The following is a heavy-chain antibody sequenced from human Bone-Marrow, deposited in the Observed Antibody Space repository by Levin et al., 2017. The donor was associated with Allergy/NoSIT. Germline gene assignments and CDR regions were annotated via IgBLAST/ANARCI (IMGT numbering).Heavy chain of an antibody. CDR2: VWSDGTKK. CDR3: ARSIRTGSSFGDDAFDF. Sequence: LSLTCAASGFTFSNYGMHWLRQAPGKGLEWLAIVWSDGTKKDYADSVKGRFTISRDNSKNIVYVQMDSLRAEDTAVYYCARSIRTGSSFGDDAFDFWGQGTMVTVSS. J-gene: IGHJ3*01. D-gene: IGHD3-10*01. CDR1: GFTFSNYG. V-gene: IGHV3-33*01.